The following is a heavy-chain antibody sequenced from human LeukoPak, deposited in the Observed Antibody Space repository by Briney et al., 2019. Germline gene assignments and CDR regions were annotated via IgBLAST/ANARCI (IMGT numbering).Heavy chain of an antibody. Sequence: SETLSLTCTVSGGSISSYYWSWIRQPPGKGLEWIGYIYTSGSTNYNPSLKSRVTISVDTSKNQFSLKLSSVTAADTPVYYCARRSTSCYTGCWFDPRGQGTLVTVSS. V-gene: IGHV4-4*09. CDR2: IYTSGST. J-gene: IGHJ5*02. CDR3: ARRSTSCYTGCWFDP. CDR1: GGSISSYY. D-gene: IGHD2-2*02.